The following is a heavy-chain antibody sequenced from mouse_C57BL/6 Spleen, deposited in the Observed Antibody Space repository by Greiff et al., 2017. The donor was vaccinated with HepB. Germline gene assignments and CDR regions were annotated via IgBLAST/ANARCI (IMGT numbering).Heavy chain of an antibody. J-gene: IGHJ3*01. V-gene: IGHV1-69*01. D-gene: IGHD4-1*01. Sequence: VQLQQPGAELVMPGASVKLSCKASGYTFTSYWMHWVKQRPGQGLEWIGEIDPSDSYTNYNQKFKGKSTLTVDKSSSTAYMQLSSLTSEDSAVYYCARGDWDEVAYWGQGTLVTVSA. CDR2: IDPSDSYT. CDR3: ARGDWDEVAY. CDR1: GYTFTSYW.